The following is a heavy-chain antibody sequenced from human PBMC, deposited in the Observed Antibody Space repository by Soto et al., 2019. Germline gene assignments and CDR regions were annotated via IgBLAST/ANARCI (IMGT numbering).Heavy chain of an antibody. D-gene: IGHD1-26*01. J-gene: IGHJ5*02. CDR2: IYYSVST. Sequence: SEPRSLDCPVSDGSISRYYSSWIRQPPGKGLEWIGYIYYSVSTNYNPSPKTRVTISVDTSKNHFSLKLSFVRVGEAAGYYWGRGGGSGERFAPGGQEPLVPV. V-gene: IGHV4-59*01. CDR1: DGSISRYY. CDR3: GRGGGSGERFAP.